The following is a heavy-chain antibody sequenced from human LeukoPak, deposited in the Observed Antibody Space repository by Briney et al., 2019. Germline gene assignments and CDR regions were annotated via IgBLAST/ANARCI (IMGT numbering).Heavy chain of an antibody. CDR2: INPNSGGT. CDR1: GYTFTGYY. CDR3: ARVYDSSGYYSGFDY. Sequence: ASVKVSCKASGYTFTGYYMHWVRQAPGQGLEWMGWINPNSGGTNYAQKFQGRVTMTRDTSTSTAYMELSRLRSDDTAVYYCARVYDSSGYYSGFDYWGQGTLVTVSS. J-gene: IGHJ4*02. D-gene: IGHD3-22*01. V-gene: IGHV1-2*02.